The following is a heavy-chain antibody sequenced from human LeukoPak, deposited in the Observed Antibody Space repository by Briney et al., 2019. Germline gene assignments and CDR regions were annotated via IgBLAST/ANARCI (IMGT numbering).Heavy chain of an antibody. D-gene: IGHD3-22*01. CDR3: ARYYDSAYYFDY. J-gene: IGHJ4*02. CDR2: IYYSGST. CDR1: GGSISSSSYY. Sequence: SETLSLTCTVSGGSISSSSYYWGWIRQPPGKGLEWIGSIYYSGSTYYNPSLKSRVTISVDTSKNQFSLKLSSVTAADTAVYYCARYYDSAYYFDYWGQGTLVTVSS. V-gene: IGHV4-39*01.